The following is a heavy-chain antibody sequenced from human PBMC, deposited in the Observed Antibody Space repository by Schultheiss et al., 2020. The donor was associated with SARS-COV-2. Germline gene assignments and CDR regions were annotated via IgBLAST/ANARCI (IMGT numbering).Heavy chain of an antibody. J-gene: IGHJ4*02. Sequence: GESLKISCAASGFTFSSYAMSWVRQAPGKGLEWVSAISGSGGSTYYADSVKGRFTISRDNSKNTLYLQMNSLRAEDTAVYYCAKRERRDGYNLMDYWGQGTLVTVSS. V-gene: IGHV3-23*01. CDR1: GFTFSSYA. CDR2: ISGSGGST. CDR3: AKRERRDGYNLMDY. D-gene: IGHD5-24*01.